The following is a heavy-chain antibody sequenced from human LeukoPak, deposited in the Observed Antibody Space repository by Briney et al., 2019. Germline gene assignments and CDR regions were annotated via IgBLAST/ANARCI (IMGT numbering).Heavy chain of an antibody. CDR1: GGFITSYC. CDR3: ARDRRITIFGANWFDP. V-gene: IGHV4-59*01. Sequence: SETLSLTCTVSGGFITSYCWSWIRQPPGKGLEWIGYIYYSGSTNYNPSLKSRVTISVDTSKNQFSLKLSSVTAADTAVYYCARDRRITIFGANWFDPWGQGTLVTVSS. J-gene: IGHJ5*02. CDR2: IYYSGST. D-gene: IGHD3-3*01.